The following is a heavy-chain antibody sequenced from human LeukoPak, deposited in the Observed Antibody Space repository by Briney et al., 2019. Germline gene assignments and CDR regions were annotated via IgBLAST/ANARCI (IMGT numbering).Heavy chain of an antibody. J-gene: IGHJ3*02. Sequence: SETLSLTCTVSGGSLSSYYWSWIRQPPGKGLEWIGYIYYSGSTNYNPSLKSRVTISVDTSKNQFSLKLSSVTAADTAVYYCARVPFTRNYDDAFDIWGQGTMVTVSS. CDR1: GGSLSSYY. CDR3: ARVPFTRNYDDAFDI. CDR2: IYYSGST. V-gene: IGHV4-59*01. D-gene: IGHD3-22*01.